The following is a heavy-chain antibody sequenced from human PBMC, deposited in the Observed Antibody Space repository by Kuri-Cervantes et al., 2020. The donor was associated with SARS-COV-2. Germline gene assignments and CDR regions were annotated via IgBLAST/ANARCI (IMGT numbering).Heavy chain of an antibody. CDR2: IRSKAYGGTT. CDR3: TRNDFWSGYSDY. D-gene: IGHD3-3*01. Sequence: GESLKISCTISGFTFGDYAMSWVRPAPGKGLEWVGFIRSKAYGGTTEYAASVKGRFTISRDDSKSIAYLQMNSLKTEDTAVYYCTRNDFWSGYSDYWGQGTLVTVSS. V-gene: IGHV3-49*04. CDR1: GFTFGDYA. J-gene: IGHJ4*02.